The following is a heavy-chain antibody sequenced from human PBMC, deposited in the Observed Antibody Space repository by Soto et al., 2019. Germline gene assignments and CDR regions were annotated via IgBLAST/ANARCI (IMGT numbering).Heavy chain of an antibody. D-gene: IGHD6-19*01. J-gene: IGHJ5*02. CDR3: ARVTEIAVAGTNWFDP. CDR2: ISAYNGNT. Sequence: ASVKVSCKASGYTFTSYYMHWVRQAPGQGLEWMGWISAYNGNTNYAQKLQGRVTMTTDTSTSTAYMELRSLRSDDTAVYYCARVTEIAVAGTNWFDPWGQGTLVTVSS. V-gene: IGHV1-18*04. CDR1: GYTFTSYY.